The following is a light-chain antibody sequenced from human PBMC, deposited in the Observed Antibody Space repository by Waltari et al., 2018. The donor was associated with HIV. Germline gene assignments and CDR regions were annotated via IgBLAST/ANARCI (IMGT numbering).Light chain of an antibody. V-gene: IGLV2-8*01. CDR3: SSFANRDGFYVL. Sequence: QSALTQPPSASGSPGQSVPLSCTGTNSDIGTYDYFLWYQQHPGKAPKLVISEVTKRPSGVSDRFSGSKSGNTAFLTVSGLQAEDEADYYCSSFANRDGFYVLFGGGTRLTVL. CDR2: EVT. CDR1: NSDIGTYDY. J-gene: IGLJ2*01.